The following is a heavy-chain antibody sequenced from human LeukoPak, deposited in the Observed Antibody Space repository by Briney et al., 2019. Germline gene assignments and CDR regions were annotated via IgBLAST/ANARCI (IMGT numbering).Heavy chain of an antibody. Sequence: PSETLSLTCAVSGGSISSGGDSWSWIRQPPGKGLEWIGYIYHSGTTYYNPSLKSRVTISIDRSKNQFSPKLSSVTAADTAVYYCARNYWNDPYNWFDPWGQGTLVTVSS. CDR2: IYHSGTT. J-gene: IGHJ5*02. CDR3: ARNYWNDPYNWFDP. V-gene: IGHV4-30-2*01. D-gene: IGHD1-1*01. CDR1: GGSISSGGDS.